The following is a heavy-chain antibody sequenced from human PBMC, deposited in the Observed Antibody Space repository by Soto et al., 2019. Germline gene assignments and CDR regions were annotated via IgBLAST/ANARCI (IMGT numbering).Heavy chain of an antibody. Sequence: SVKVACKASGVTFSNYAISWVRQAPGQGLEWMGGIIPIFGTANYAQKFQGRVTITADESTSTAYMELSSLRSEDTAVYYCAKEYYYDSSGFGRYFDYWGQGTQVTVSS. CDR3: AKEYYYDSSGFGRYFDY. V-gene: IGHV1-69*13. J-gene: IGHJ4*02. CDR1: GVTFSNYA. CDR2: IIPIFGTA. D-gene: IGHD3-22*01.